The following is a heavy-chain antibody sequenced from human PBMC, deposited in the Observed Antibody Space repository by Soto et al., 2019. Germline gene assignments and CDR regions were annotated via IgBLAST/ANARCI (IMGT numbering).Heavy chain of an antibody. CDR2: IHQRGTT. V-gene: IGHV4-4*02. Sequence: QVQLQESGPGLVKPAGTLSLTCDVSADSISSTTWWSWVRQPPGGGLEWIGEIHQRGTTNYNPSQKSRVTTSIEKSKKQFSRRVTSVTAADPAVYYGARQGGWYMDFGGQETLAPVSP. D-gene: IGHD6-19*01. CDR1: ADSISSTTW. J-gene: IGHJ4*02. CDR3: ARQGGWYMDF.